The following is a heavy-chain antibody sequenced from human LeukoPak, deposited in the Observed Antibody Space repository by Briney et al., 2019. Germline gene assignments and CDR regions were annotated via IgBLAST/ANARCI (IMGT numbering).Heavy chain of an antibody. CDR1: GGSISSDY. V-gene: IGHV4-59*08. D-gene: IGHD2-2*02. CDR2: ISYSGRT. J-gene: IGHJ4*02. CDR3: ARGLYRYGRSTFDY. Sequence: SETLFLTCTVSGGSISSDYWSWIRQPPGKGLEWIGYISYSGRTYYNPSLRSRVTISVDTSKSHFSLKLSSVTAADTAVYYCARGLYRYGRSTFDYWGQGTLVTVSS.